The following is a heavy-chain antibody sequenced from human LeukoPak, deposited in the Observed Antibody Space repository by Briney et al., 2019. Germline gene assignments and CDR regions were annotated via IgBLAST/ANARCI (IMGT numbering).Heavy chain of an antibody. Sequence: PGRSLRLSCAASGFTFSSYAMHWVRQAPGKGLEWVAFTSSDGNDKYYTGSVKGRFTISRDNSKNTLYLQMNSLRAEDAAVYYCAREPRGFHCTTASCFHFDYWGQGTLVTVSP. CDR1: GFTFSSYA. V-gene: IGHV3-30*04. CDR2: TSSDGNDK. J-gene: IGHJ4*02. CDR3: AREPRGFHCTTASCFHFDY. D-gene: IGHD2-2*01.